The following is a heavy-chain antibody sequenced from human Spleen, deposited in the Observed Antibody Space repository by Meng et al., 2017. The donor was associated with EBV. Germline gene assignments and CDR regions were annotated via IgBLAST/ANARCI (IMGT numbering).Heavy chain of an antibody. Sequence: QVQLQESGPGLVKTSETLSLTCTGSGGSVSSASYSWSWIRQTPGKGLEWIGYIYYSVNTSYNPSLRSRVTISVDTSRNLFSLKLSSVTAADTAVYYCARMGSYRYIDYWGQGSLVTVSS. CDR1: GGSVSSASYS. CDR2: IYYSVNT. V-gene: IGHV4-61*01. D-gene: IGHD3-16*02. CDR3: ARMGSYRYIDY. J-gene: IGHJ4*02.